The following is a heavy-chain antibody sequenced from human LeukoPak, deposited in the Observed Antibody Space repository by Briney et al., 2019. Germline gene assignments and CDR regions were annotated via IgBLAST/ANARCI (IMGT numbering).Heavy chain of an antibody. V-gene: IGHV4-38-2*02. Sequence: SETLSLTCTVSGYSISSGYYWGWIRQPPRKGLEWIGSIYHSGSTYYNPSLKSRVTISVDTSKNQFSLKLSSVTAADTAVYYCARGDIAVAGTYYFDYWGQGTLVTVSS. CDR2: IYHSGST. D-gene: IGHD6-19*01. J-gene: IGHJ4*02. CDR3: ARGDIAVAGTYYFDY. CDR1: GYSISSGYY.